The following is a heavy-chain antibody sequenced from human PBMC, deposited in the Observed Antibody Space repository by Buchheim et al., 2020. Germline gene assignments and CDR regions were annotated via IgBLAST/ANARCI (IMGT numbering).Heavy chain of an antibody. CDR2: IWYDGSNK. D-gene: IGHD3-22*01. CDR3: AREHYDSSGYGWIKLYYFDY. Sequence: QVQLVESGGGVVQPGRSLRLSCAASGFTFSSYGMHWVRQAPGKGLEWVAVIWYDGSNKYYADSVKGRFTISRDNSKNTLYLQMNSLRAEDTAVYYCAREHYDSSGYGWIKLYYFDYWGQGTL. J-gene: IGHJ4*02. CDR1: GFTFSSYG. V-gene: IGHV3-33*01.